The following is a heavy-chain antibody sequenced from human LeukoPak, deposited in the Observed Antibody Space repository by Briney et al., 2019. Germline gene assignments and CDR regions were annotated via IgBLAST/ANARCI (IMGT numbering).Heavy chain of an antibody. CDR1: GFLVTSTH. V-gene: IGHV3-53*05. D-gene: IGHD3-10*01. CDR2: IYDDGGT. CDR3: ARDRAGRRSSWVEFDL. Sequence: GGSLRLSCTVSGFLVTSTHMDWVRQAPGEGPEWVGIIYDDGGTVHAESVKGRFTISRDNSKNTMYLQMNSLRPEDSAVYYCARDRAGRRSSWVEFDLWGQGMLVTVSS. J-gene: IGHJ5*02.